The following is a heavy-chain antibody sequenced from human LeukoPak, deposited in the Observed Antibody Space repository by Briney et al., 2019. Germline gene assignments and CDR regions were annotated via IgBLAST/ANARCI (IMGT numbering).Heavy chain of an antibody. CDR3: ARDVNLITGTTCYGMDV. D-gene: IGHD1-20*01. CDR2: INPNSGGT. Sequence: GASVKVSCKASGYTFTGYYMHWVRQAPGQGLEWMGRINPNSGGTNYAQKFQGRVTMTRDTSISTAYMELSSLRSEDTAVYYCARDVNLITGTTCYGMDVWGQGTTVTVSS. J-gene: IGHJ6*02. CDR1: GYTFTGYY. V-gene: IGHV1-2*06.